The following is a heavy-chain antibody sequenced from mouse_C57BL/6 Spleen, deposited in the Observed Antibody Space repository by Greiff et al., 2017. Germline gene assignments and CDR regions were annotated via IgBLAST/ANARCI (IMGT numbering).Heavy chain of an antibody. D-gene: IGHD2-2*01. J-gene: IGHJ2*01. Sequence: VQLKQSGAELVRPGASVKLSCTASGFNIKDYYMHWVKQRPEQGLEWIGRIDPEDGDTEYAPKFQGKDTMTADTSSNTAYLQLSSLTSEDTAVYYCTTDGYGVYFDYWGQGTTLTVSS. CDR3: TTDGYGVYFDY. CDR2: IDPEDGDT. CDR1: GFNIKDYY. V-gene: IGHV14-1*01.